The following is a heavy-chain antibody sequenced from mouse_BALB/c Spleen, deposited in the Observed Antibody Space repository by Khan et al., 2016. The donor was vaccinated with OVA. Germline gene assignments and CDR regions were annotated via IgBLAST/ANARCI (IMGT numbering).Heavy chain of an antibody. D-gene: IGHD2-1*01. V-gene: IGHV5-9-3*01. CDR2: ISSDGDYT. Sequence: EVQLVESGGGLVKPGGSLKLSCAASGFTFSTYAMSWVRQTPEKRLEWVATISSDGDYTYYPDSVKGRFPISRDNAKNTLYLQMSSLRSEDTAMYYCARSPYGNFAYWGQGTLVTVSA. CDR1: GFTFSTYA. J-gene: IGHJ3*01. CDR3: ARSPYGNFAY.